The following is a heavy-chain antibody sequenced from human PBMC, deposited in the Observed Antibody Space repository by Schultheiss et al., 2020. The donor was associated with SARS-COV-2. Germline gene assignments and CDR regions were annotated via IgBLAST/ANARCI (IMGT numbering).Heavy chain of an antibody. CDR3: ARDPRGIAAAGSPNDY. D-gene: IGHD6-13*01. V-gene: IGHV1-2*06. J-gene: IGHJ4*02. CDR2: INPNSGGT. Sequence: GESLKISCKASGYTFTGYYMHWVRQAPGQGLEWMGRINPNSGGTNYAQKFQGRVTMTRDTSISTAYMELSRLRSDDTAVYYCARDPRGIAAAGSPNDYWGQGTLVTVSS. CDR1: GYTFTGYY.